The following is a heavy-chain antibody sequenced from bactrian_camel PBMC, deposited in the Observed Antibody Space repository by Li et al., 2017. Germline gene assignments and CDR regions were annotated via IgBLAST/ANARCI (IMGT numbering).Heavy chain of an antibody. J-gene: IGHJ4*01. CDR2: IDSNGRT. CDR1: SRNYNIDC. CDR3: AAGPAGDYCYTLEPYYYNY. V-gene: IGHV3S53*01. Sequence: HVQLVESGGGSVQAGGSLKLSCAPSSRNYNIDCMAWFRGNEREAVAEREGVAAIDSNGRTTYADSVKGRFTISRDSAKNTLYLQINSLKPEDAAMYYCAAGPAGDYCYTLEPYYYNYWGQGTQVTVS. D-gene: IGHD2*01.